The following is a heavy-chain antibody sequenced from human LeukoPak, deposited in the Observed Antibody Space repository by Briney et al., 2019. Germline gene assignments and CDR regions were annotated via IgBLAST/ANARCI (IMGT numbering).Heavy chain of an antibody. J-gene: IGHJ4*02. CDR3: ARATNWGVLDY. CDR2: ISSSSSYI. V-gene: IGHV3-21*01. CDR1: GFTFTTYS. Sequence: EGSLRLSCAASGFTFTTYSKNWVRQAPGKGLEWVSSISSSSSYIYYADSVKGRFTISRDNAKNSLYLQMNSLRAEDTAVYYCARATNWGVLDYWGQGTLVTVSS. D-gene: IGHD7-27*01.